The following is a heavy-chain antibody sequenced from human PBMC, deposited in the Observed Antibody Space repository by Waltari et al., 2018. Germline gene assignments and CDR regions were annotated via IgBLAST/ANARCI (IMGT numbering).Heavy chain of an antibody. CDR1: GYPFTSYG. J-gene: IGHJ4*02. Sequence: QVQLVQSGGEVKKPGASVKVSCKASGYPFTSYGISWVRQAPGQGLEWMGWISIDNANTRYAKNLQGRVTMTTDPSTNTAYMELRSLRTDDTAVYYCARLRRLGELTSPLDYWGQGTLVTVSS. CDR2: ISIDNANT. D-gene: IGHD3-16*01. V-gene: IGHV1-18*04. CDR3: ARLRRLGELTSPLDY.